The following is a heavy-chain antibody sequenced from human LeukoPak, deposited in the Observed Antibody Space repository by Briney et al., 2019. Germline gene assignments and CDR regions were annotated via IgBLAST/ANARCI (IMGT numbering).Heavy chain of an antibody. CDR3: TTMGRYFDDNDY. CDR2: ISSSGSTI. CDR1: GLTFGSYE. Sequence: GGSLRLSCAASGLTFGSYEMSWVRQAPGKGRGWVSYISSSGSTIYYADSVKGRITISRDNSKNTLYLQMNSLRAEDTAVYYCTTMGRYFDDNDYWGQGTLVTVSS. V-gene: IGHV3-48*03. D-gene: IGHD3-9*01. J-gene: IGHJ4*02.